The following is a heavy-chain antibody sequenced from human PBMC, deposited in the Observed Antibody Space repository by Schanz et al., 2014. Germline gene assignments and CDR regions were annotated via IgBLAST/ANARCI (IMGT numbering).Heavy chain of an antibody. CDR3: ARPALWFGDNCFDP. CDR2: IKSDGSST. D-gene: IGHD3-10*01. CDR1: GFTFSSYW. J-gene: IGHJ5*02. V-gene: IGHV3-74*01. Sequence: EVQLVESGGGLVQPGGSLRLSCAASGFTFSSYWMHWVRQVPGKGLVWVSRIKSDGSSTSYAGSVKGRFTISRDNAKNTLYLQMNSLRAEDTAVYYSARPALWFGDNCFDPWGQGTLVTVSS.